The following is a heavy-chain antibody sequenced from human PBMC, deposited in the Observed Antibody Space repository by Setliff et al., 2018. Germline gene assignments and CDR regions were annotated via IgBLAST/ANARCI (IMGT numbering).Heavy chain of an antibody. CDR3: ARRGLIYSGYDKYYFDY. CDR2: IYPGDSDT. J-gene: IGHJ4*02. CDR1: GYSFTGYW. Sequence: PGESLKISCKGSGYSFTGYWIGWVRQMPGKGLEWMGIIYPGDSDTRYSPSFQGQVTISADKSISTAYLQWSSLKASDTAMYYCARRGLIYSGYDKYYFDYWGQGTLVTVSS. V-gene: IGHV5-51*01. D-gene: IGHD5-12*01.